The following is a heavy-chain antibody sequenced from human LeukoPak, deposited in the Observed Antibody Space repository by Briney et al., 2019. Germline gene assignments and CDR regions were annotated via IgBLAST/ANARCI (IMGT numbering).Heavy chain of an antibody. Sequence: SVKLSCKASGGAFSSYAISWVRHAPGQGLELMGGIIPIFGTANYAQKFQGRVTITAGESTSTAYMELSSLRTEETAVYYYCRKQGGIEGANDDDIWGQGTMVTVSS. D-gene: IGHD1-26*01. J-gene: IGHJ3*02. V-gene: IGHV1-69*13. CDR1: GGAFSSYA. CDR2: IIPIFGTA. CDR3: CRKQGGIEGANDDDI.